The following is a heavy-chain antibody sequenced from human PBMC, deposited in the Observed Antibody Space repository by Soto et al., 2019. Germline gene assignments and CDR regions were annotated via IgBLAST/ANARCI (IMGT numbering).Heavy chain of an antibody. V-gene: IGHV3-7*03. J-gene: IGHJ6*02. CDR2: IKKDGTEK. CDR3: ARGSRPGGFSYNHYGRAV. CDR1: GFSLSDYW. Sequence: GGSLRLSGAGSGFSLSDYWMTWVRQAPGKGLEWVANIKKDGTEKNYVDSVKGRFTISRDNAKNSLYLEMNSLRADDTAVEYCARGSRPGGFSYNHYGRAVWGQGTRLTVSS. D-gene: IGHD2-8*02.